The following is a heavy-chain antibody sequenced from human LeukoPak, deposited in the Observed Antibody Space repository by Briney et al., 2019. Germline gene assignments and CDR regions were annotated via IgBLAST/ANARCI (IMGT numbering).Heavy chain of an antibody. V-gene: IGHV3-30*04. CDR1: GFTFSSYA. D-gene: IGHD6-6*01. J-gene: IGHJ5*02. Sequence: GRSLRLSCAASGFTFSSYAMHWVRQAPGKGLEWVAVISYDGSNKYYADSVKGRFTISRDNSKNTLYLQMNSLRAEETAVYYCAKYTDQWGQGTLVTVSS. CDR2: ISYDGSNK. CDR3: AKYTDQ.